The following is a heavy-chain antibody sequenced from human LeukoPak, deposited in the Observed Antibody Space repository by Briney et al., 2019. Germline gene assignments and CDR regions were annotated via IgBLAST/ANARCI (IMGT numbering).Heavy chain of an antibody. J-gene: IGHJ4*02. CDR1: GYTFTAYY. CDR3: ARDYGSGSYYTVGY. CDR2: INPNSGGT. V-gene: IGHV1-2*02. Sequence: ASVKVSCKASGYTFTAYYMHWARQAPGQGLEWMGWINPNSGGTNYAQKFQGRVTMTRDTSISTAYMELSRLRSDDTAVYYCARDYGSGSYYTVGYWGQGTLVTVSS. D-gene: IGHD3-10*01.